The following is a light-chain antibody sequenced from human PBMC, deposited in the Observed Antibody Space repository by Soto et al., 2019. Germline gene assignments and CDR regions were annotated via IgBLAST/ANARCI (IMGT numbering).Light chain of an antibody. Sequence: EIVMTQSPATLSVSPGERATLSCRARQSVSSNLAWYQQKPGQAPRLLIYGASTRATGIPARVSGSGAGTEFTLAISSLQSEDFAVCDGQQCKNWPRTFGQGTKVEIK. J-gene: IGKJ1*01. CDR2: GAS. CDR1: QSVSSN. V-gene: IGKV3-15*01. CDR3: QQCKNWPRT.